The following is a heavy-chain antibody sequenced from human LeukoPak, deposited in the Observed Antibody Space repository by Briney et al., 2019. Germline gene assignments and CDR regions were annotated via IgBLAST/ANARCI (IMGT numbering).Heavy chain of an antibody. CDR1: GGSISYYY. CDR3: AKRGRDTVTTSPIAQKYYYYYMDV. J-gene: IGHJ6*03. CDR2: IYYSGTT. D-gene: IGHD4-11*01. Sequence: PSETLSLTCTVSGGSISYYYWSWIRQSPGKGLEWIGYIYYSGTTNYNPSLKSRVTISVDTSKNQFSLQLRSVTAADSAVYYCAKRGRDTVTTSPIAQKYYYYYMDVWGKGTTVTVSS. V-gene: IGHV4-59*01.